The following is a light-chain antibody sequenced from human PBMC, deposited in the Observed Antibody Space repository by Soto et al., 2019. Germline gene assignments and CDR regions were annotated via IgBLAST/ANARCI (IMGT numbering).Light chain of an antibody. CDR2: GAS. CDR1: KSITNN. Sequence: DIVMTQSPGTLSVSPGERATLSCRARKSITNNLAWYQQKGGQAPRLLIYGASTRPTGTPVRFRGSGSGTEFNLTISSLESEDFAVYFCQQYNHWPPKMAFGQGTKVEIK. J-gene: IGKJ1*01. CDR3: QQYNHWPPKMA. V-gene: IGKV3-15*01.